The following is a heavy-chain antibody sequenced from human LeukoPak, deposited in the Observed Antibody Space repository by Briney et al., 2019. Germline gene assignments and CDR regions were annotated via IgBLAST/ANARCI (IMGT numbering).Heavy chain of an antibody. CDR1: GYSFTSYW. V-gene: IGHV5-51*01. CDR2: INPGDSDT. D-gene: IGHD3-3*01. CDR3: ARRYDFWSGSQKYYFDY. Sequence: GESLKISCKGSGYSFTSYWIGWVRQMPGKGLEWMGIINPGDSDTRYSPSFQGQVTISADKSISTAYLQWSSLKASDTAMYYCARRYDFWSGSQKYYFDYWGQGTLVTVSS. J-gene: IGHJ4*02.